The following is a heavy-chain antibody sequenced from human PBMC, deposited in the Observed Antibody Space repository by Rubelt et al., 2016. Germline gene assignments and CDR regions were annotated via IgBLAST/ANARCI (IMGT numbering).Heavy chain of an antibody. V-gene: IGHV3-48*01. J-gene: IGHJ4*02. CDR2: ISGSSSSI. Sequence: EVQLVESGGGLLQPGGSLRLSCAASGFTFSSYGMSWVRQSPGKGLEWVSYISGSSSSIYYVDSVKGRFTISRDNAKNSLYLQMNSLRAEDTAVYYCARDPWRGVKDYWGQGTLVTVSS. D-gene: IGHD3-16*01. CDR3: ARDPWRGVKDY. CDR1: GFTFSSYG.